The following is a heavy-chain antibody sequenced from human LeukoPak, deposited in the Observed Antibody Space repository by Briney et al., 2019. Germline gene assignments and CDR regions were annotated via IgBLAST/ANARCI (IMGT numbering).Heavy chain of an antibody. CDR2: VDPEHGGS. Sequence: ASVKISCKASGYTFTDSHMHWVKQAPGKGLEWMGRVDPEHGGSTYAEKFRGRVNITSDTPTHTAYMELSRLRSDDTAIYYCLTGLLLTDVYWGQGSLVTVSS. CDR1: GYTFTDSH. CDR3: LTGLLLTDVY. D-gene: IGHD2-15*01. J-gene: IGHJ4*02. V-gene: IGHV1-69-2*01.